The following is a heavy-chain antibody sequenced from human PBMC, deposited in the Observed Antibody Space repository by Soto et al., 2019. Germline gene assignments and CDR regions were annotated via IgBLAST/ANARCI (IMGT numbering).Heavy chain of an antibody. V-gene: IGHV3-74*01. Sequence: PGGSLRLSCAASGFTFNTYWMHWVRQAPGKGLVWVSRINNDASSTSYADSVKGRLTVSRDNAKNTLYLHLYNLRAEDTAVYYCASGGVAGAGTYYNDFWGRGTLVTVSS. D-gene: IGHD3-10*01. CDR2: INNDASST. CDR3: ASGGVAGAGTYYNDF. J-gene: IGHJ4*02. CDR1: GFTFNTYW.